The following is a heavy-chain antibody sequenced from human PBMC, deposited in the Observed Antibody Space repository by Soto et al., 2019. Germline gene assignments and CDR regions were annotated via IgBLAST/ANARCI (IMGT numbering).Heavy chain of an antibody. CDR1: GGSISSSSYY. J-gene: IGHJ4*02. V-gene: IGHV4-39*01. D-gene: IGHD5-12*01. CDR3: ARLVAAQIAY. Sequence: QLQLQESGPGLVKPSETLSLTCTVSGGSISSSSYYWGWIRQPPGKGLEWIGSIYYSGSTYYNPSPKRRVTISVDTSKTQFSLKLSSVTAADTAVYYCARLVAAQIAYWGQGTLVTVSS. CDR2: IYYSGST.